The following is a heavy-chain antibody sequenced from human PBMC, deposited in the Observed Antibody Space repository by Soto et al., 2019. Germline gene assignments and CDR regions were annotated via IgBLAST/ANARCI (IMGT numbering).Heavy chain of an antibody. Sequence: SETLSLTCAVSGGSISSSNWWSFVRQPPGKGLEWIGEIYHSGSTNYNPSLKSRVTISVDKSKNQFSLKLSSVTAADTAVYYCARDSSSSYSGWFDPWGQGTLVTVSS. J-gene: IGHJ5*02. D-gene: IGHD6-6*01. CDR3: ARDSSSSYSGWFDP. CDR1: GGSISSSNW. CDR2: IYHSGST. V-gene: IGHV4-4*02.